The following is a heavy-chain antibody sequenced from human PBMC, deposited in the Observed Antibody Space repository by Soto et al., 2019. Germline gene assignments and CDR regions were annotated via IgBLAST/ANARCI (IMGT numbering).Heavy chain of an antibody. J-gene: IGHJ4*02. Sequence: GGSLRLSCAASGFTFTIYAMSWVRQAPGKGLEWVSAITGSGGSTYYADSVKGRFTISRDNSKNTLYLQMNSLRAEDTAVYYCAKARGATVRGAAFYFDYWGQGTLVTVSS. CDR3: AKARGATVRGAAFYFDY. V-gene: IGHV3-23*01. CDR2: ITGSGGST. D-gene: IGHD3-10*01. CDR1: GFTFTIYA.